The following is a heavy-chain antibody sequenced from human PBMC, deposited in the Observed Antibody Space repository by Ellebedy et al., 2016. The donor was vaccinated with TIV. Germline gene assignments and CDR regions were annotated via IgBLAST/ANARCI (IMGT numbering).Heavy chain of an antibody. CDR2: INPNSGGT. Sequence: ASVKVSCKASGGTFSSYAISWVRQAPGQGLEWMGWINPNSGGTNYAQKFQGWVTMTGDTSISTAYMELSRLRSDDTAVYYCSIKGLHGDYDLTFDYWGQGTLVTVSS. J-gene: IGHJ4*02. D-gene: IGHD4-17*01. CDR1: GGTFSSYA. CDR3: SIKGLHGDYDLTFDY. V-gene: IGHV1-2*04.